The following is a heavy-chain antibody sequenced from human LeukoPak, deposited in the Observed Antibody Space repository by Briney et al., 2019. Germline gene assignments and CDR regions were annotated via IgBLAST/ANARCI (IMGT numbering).Heavy chain of an antibody. Sequence: GSLRLSCAASGLTFSSYSMNWVRQAPGKGLEWVSYISSSSSTIYYADSVKGRFTISRDNAKNSLYLQMNSLRAEDTAVYYCARGAREYFDYWGQGTLVTVSS. CDR1: GLTFSSYS. V-gene: IGHV3-48*04. J-gene: IGHJ4*02. CDR3: ARGAREYFDY. CDR2: ISSSSSTI.